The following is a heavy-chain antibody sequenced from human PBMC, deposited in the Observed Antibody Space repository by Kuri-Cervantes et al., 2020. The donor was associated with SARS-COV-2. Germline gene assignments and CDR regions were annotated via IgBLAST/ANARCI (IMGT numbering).Heavy chain of an antibody. CDR2: IYYSRST. D-gene: IGHD1-26*01. V-gene: IGHV4-30-4*01. CDR3: ARARSYRRPFDY. CDR1: GGSISSGDYY. Sequence: LRPSCTVSGGSISSGDYYWSWIRQPPGKGLEWIGYIYYSRSTYYNPSLKSRVTISVDTSKNQVSLKLSSVTAADTDIYYCARARSYRRPFDYWGQGTLVTVSS. J-gene: IGHJ4*02.